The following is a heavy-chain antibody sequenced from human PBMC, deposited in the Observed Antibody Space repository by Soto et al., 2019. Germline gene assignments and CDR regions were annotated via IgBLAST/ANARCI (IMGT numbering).Heavy chain of an antibody. CDR3: ARGGWDSSGYNTVLHY. CDR2: IYYSGST. Sequence: QVQLQESGPGLVKPSQTLSLTCTVSGGSISSGDYYWSWIRQPPGKGLEWIGYIYYSGSTYYNPSLQSRVTISVDASKHQFSLKLSSVTAADTAVYYCARGGWDSSGYNTVLHYWGQGTLVTVSS. D-gene: IGHD3-22*01. J-gene: IGHJ4*02. V-gene: IGHV4-30-4*01. CDR1: GGSISSGDYY.